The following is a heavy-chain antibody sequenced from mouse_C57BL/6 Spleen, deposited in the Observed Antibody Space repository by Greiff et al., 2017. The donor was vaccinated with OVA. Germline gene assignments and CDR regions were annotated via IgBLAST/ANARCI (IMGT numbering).Heavy chain of an antibody. CDR2: ISSGSSTI. V-gene: IGHV5-17*01. Sequence: DVQLVESGGGLVKPGGSLKLSCAASGFTFSDYGMHWVRQAPEKGLEWVAYISSGSSTIYYADTVKGRFTISRDNAKNTLFLQMTSLRSEDTAMYYCASQISPYDYGWFAYWGQGTLVTVSA. J-gene: IGHJ3*01. CDR1: GFTFSDYG. D-gene: IGHD2-4*01. CDR3: ASQISPYDYGWFAY.